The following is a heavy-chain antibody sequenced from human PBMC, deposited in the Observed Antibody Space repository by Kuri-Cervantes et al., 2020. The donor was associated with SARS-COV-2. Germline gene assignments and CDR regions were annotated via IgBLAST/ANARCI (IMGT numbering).Heavy chain of an antibody. CDR2: ISGSGGST. CDR3: AKCGELLTSSYYYYGMDV. D-gene: IGHD1-26*01. CDR1: GFTFNTYA. J-gene: IGHJ6*02. Sequence: GESLKISCAASGFTFNTYAMSWVRQAPGKGLEWVSAISGSGGSTYYADSVKGRFTISRDNSKNTLYLQMNSLRAEDTAVYYCAKCGELLTSSYYYYGMDVWGQGTTVTVSS. V-gene: IGHV3-23*01.